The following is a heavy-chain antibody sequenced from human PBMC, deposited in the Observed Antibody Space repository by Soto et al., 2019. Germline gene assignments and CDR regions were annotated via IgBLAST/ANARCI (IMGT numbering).Heavy chain of an antibody. Sequence: SETLSLTCTVSGGSISSGDYYWSWIRQPPGKGLEWIGYIYYSGSTYYNPSLKSRVTISVDTSKNQFSLKLSSVTAADTAVYYCAREILSPRYYDFWSGYNNWFDPWGQGTLVTVSS. V-gene: IGHV4-30-4*01. CDR3: AREILSPRYYDFWSGYNNWFDP. CDR2: IYYSGST. CDR1: GGSISSGDYY. D-gene: IGHD3-3*01. J-gene: IGHJ5*02.